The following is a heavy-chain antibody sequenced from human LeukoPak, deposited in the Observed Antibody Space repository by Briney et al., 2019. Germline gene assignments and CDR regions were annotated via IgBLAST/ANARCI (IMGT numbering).Heavy chain of an antibody. CDR1: GFTSSSYA. Sequence: PGGSLRLSCAASGFTSSSYALNWVRQARGEGLERVATVSGSGDRMYHADSVKGRFTISRDNSKNTIYLQMNSLRAEDTALYYCAKAAAAPGFDFWGQGTLVTVSS. CDR3: AKAAAAPGFDF. D-gene: IGHD6-13*01. V-gene: IGHV3-23*01. CDR2: VSGSGDRM. J-gene: IGHJ4*02.